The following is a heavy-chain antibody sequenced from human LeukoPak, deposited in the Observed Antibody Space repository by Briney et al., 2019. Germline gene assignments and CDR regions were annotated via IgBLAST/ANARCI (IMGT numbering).Heavy chain of an antibody. V-gene: IGHV3-7*01. CDR1: GFTFSNHW. CDR2: IQKDGSEK. J-gene: IGHJ4*02. CDR3: VRLWDNSGFFGY. Sequence: GGSLRRSCVASGFTFSNHWMSWVRQAPGKGLEWVANIQKDGSEKHYVASVEGRFTISRDNAENSLFLQLNSLRADDTAVYYCVRLWDNSGFFGYWGQGALVTVSS. D-gene: IGHD3-22*01.